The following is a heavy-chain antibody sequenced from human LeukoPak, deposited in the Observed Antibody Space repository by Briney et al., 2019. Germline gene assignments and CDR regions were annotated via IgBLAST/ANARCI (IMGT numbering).Heavy chain of an antibody. Sequence: SQTLSLTCAISGDSVSSNSAAWNWIRQSPSRGLEWLGRTYYRSKWYNDYAVSVKSRITLNPDTSKNQFSLQLNSVTPEDTAVYYCARESHLEGTILVVTAIQGFDYWGQGTLVTVSS. CDR2: TYYRSKWYN. V-gene: IGHV6-1*01. CDR3: ARESHLEGTILVVTAIQGFDY. CDR1: GDSVSSNSAA. J-gene: IGHJ4*02. D-gene: IGHD2-21*02.